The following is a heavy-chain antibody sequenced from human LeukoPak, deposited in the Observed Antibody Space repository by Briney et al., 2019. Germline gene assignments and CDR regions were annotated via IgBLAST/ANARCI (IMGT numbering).Heavy chain of an antibody. J-gene: IGHJ5*02. Sequence: GGSLRLSCAASGFTFSNAWMNWVRQAPGKGLEWVGRIKSKNDGGTTDYAAPVNGRFTISRDDSKNTLYLQMNSLKTEDTAVYYCATPGRIPEAANWFDPWGQGTLVTVSS. CDR1: GFTFSNAW. V-gene: IGHV3-15*07. CDR2: IKSKNDGGTT. CDR3: ATPGRIPEAANWFDP. D-gene: IGHD6-13*01.